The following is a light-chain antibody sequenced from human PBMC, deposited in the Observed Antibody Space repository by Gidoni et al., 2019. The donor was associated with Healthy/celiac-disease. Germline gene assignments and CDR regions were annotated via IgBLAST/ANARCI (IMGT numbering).Light chain of an antibody. J-gene: IGLJ2*01. CDR3: NSRDSSGNHLGV. V-gene: IGLV3-19*01. CDR1: SLRSYY. Sequence: SSELTQDPAVSVALGQTVRITCQGDSLRSYYASWYQQKPGQAPVLVIYGKNNRPSGIQDRFSGSSSGNTASLTIIGVQAEDEADYYCNSRDSSGNHLGVFGGGTKLTVL. CDR2: GKN.